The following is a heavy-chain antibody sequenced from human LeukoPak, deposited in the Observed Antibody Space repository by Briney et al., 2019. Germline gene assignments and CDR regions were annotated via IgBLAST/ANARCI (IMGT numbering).Heavy chain of an antibody. CDR3: ARQPDYDLWSGRYFDP. CDR1: GGSINTIDYY. V-gene: IGHV4-39*01. J-gene: IGHJ5*02. CDR2: IYHSGIT. D-gene: IGHD3-3*01. Sequence: SETLSLICAVSGGSINTIDYYWGWIRQSPGQGLEWIGSIYHSGITYYNPFLNSRVTISVDTSKSQFSLRLNSVTAADTAVYYCARQPDYDLWSGRYFDPWGQGILVAVSS.